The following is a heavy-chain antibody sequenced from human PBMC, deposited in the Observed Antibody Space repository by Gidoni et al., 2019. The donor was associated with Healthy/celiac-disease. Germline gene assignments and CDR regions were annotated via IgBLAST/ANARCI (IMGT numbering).Heavy chain of an antibody. J-gene: IGHJ4*02. CDR3: ARDKDHSYGSQQSFDY. CDR2: IIPILGIA. D-gene: IGHD5-18*01. V-gene: IGHV1-69*09. CDR1: GGTFSSYA. Sequence: QVQLVQSGAEVTKPGSSVKVSCKASGGTFSSYAISWVRQAPGQGLEWMGRIIPILGIANYAQKFQGRVTITADKSTSTAYMELSSLRSEDTAVYYCARDKDHSYGSQQSFDYWGQGTLVTVSS.